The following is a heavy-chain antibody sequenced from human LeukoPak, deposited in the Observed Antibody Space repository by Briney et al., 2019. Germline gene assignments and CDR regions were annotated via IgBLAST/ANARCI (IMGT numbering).Heavy chain of an antibody. CDR3: ARDFNALLVDY. CDR1: GYTFTNYD. CDR2: MNPNSGNT. J-gene: IGHJ4*02. Sequence: ASVKVSCKASGYTFTNYDINWVRQATGQGLEWMGWMNPNSGNTGYAQKFQGRVTMTRNTPISTAYMELSSLRSDDTAVYYCARDFNALLVDYWGQGTLVTVSS. D-gene: IGHD1-26*01. V-gene: IGHV1-8*01.